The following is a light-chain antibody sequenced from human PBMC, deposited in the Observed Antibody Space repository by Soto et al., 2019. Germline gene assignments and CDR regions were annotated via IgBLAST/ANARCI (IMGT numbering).Light chain of an antibody. CDR1: QSISDW. Sequence: DIQMTQSPSTLSASLGDRVTLTCRASQSISDWLACYQRKPGKAPNHLIYRASILHRVIPSSFSVSGSVSVFTLNSSRLQPGEFATYYCQQYNSFWTFGQGTKVEIK. CDR2: RAS. V-gene: IGKV1-5*03. CDR3: QQYNSFWT. J-gene: IGKJ1*01.